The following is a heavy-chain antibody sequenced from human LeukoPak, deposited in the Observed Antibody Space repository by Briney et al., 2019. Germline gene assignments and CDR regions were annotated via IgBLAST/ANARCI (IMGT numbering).Heavy chain of an antibody. CDR3: ASTPDILVGATPY. J-gene: IGHJ4*02. V-gene: IGHV1-69*02. CDR1: RGTFSSYT. CDR2: IIPILGIA. Sequence: EASVKVSCKASRGTFSSYTISWVRQAPGQGLEWMGRIIPILGIANYAQKFQGRVTITADKSTSTAYMELSSLRSEDTAVYYCASTPDILVGATPYWGQGTLVTVSS. D-gene: IGHD1-26*01.